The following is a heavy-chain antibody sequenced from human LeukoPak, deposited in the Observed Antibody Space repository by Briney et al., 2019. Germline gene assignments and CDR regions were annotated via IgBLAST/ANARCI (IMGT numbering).Heavy chain of an antibody. CDR1: GGTFSSYA. CDR3: ARGVGATVNLFDY. V-gene: IGHV1-69*01. J-gene: IGHJ4*02. Sequence: PAASVKVSCKASGGTFSSYAISWVRQAPGQGLEGMGGIIPIFGTANYAQKFQGRVTITADESTSTAYMELSSLRSEDTAVYYCARGVGATVNLFDYWGQGTLVTVSS. D-gene: IGHD4-17*01. CDR2: IIPIFGTA.